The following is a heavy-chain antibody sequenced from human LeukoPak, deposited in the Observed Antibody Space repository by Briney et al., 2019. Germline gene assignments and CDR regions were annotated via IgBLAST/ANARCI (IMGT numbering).Heavy chain of an antibody. Sequence: GSLRLSCTASGFTFGDYAMSWFRQAPGKGLEWVGFIRSKAYGGTTEYAASVKGRFTISRDDSKSIAYLQMNSLKTEDTAVYYCTRRDQAAAGSRHFDYWGQGTLVTVSS. J-gene: IGHJ4*02. V-gene: IGHV3-49*03. CDR1: GFTFGDYA. CDR2: IRSKAYGGTT. CDR3: TRRDQAAAGSRHFDY. D-gene: IGHD6-13*01.